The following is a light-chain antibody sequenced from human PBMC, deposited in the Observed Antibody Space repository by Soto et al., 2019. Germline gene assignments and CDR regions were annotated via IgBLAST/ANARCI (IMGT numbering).Light chain of an antibody. CDR1: QSVLYSSNNKNY. Sequence: DIVMTQSPDSLAVSLGERATINCKSSQSVLYSSNNKNYLAWYQQKPGQPPKLLIYWASTRESGVPDRFSGSGSGPDFTLTISSLQAEDVAVYYCQQCYTTPFTFGPGTRVDIK. CDR2: WAS. J-gene: IGKJ3*01. CDR3: QQCYTTPFT. V-gene: IGKV4-1*01.